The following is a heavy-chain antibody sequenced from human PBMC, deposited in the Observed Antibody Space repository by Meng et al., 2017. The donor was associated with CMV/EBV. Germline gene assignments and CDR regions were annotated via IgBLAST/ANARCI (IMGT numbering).Heavy chain of an antibody. Sequence: QVQLQDAGPGLVKPSQTLCLTCTCSSGSIGRGDYYWSWIRQPPGKGLEWIGYIYYSGSTYYNPSLKSRVTISVDTSKNQFSLKLSSVTAADTAVYYCAREGDNPFDYWGQGTLVTVSS. CDR2: IYYSGST. CDR3: AREGDNPFDY. J-gene: IGHJ4*02. D-gene: IGHD2-21*02. CDR1: SGSIGRGDYY. V-gene: IGHV4-30-4*08.